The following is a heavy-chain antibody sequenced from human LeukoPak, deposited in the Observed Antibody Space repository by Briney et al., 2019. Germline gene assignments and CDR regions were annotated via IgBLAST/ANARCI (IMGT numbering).Heavy chain of an antibody. CDR2: INHSGST. CDR3: ARWFRGTSFVAYYYGMDV. CDR1: GGSFSGYY. D-gene: IGHD3-10*01. V-gene: IGHV4-34*01. J-gene: IGHJ6*02. Sequence: LETLSLTCAVYGGSFSGYYWSWIRQPPGKGLEWIGEINHSGSTNYNPSLKSRVTISADTSKNQFSLKLSSVTAADTAVYYCARWFRGTSFVAYYYGMDVWGQGTTVTVSS.